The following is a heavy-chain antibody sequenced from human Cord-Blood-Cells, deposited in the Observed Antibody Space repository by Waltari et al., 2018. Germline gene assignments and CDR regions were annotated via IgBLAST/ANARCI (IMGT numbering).Heavy chain of an antibody. Sequence: KPSQTLSLTSAVSGGSILSDGYSWSSVRQPPGKGLECLGYIYHSGSTYYNPSLKSRVTISVDRSKNQFSLNLSSVTAADTAVYYCARGNPQLRALDYWGQGTLVTVSS. CDR3: ARGNPQLRALDY. CDR1: GGSILSDGYS. V-gene: IGHV4-30-2*01. D-gene: IGHD3-10*01. CDR2: IYHSGST. J-gene: IGHJ4*02.